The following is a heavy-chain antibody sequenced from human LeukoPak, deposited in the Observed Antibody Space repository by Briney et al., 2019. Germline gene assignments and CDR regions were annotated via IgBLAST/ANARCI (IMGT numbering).Heavy chain of an antibody. D-gene: IGHD6-13*01. V-gene: IGHV3-30*18. CDR2: ISYAGSDI. Sequence: GGSLGLSCGASGFTFSSYGMHWVRQAPGKGLEWVAVISYAGSDIYYADSVKGRFTISRDNSKNMLYLQMNSLRVEDTAVYYCAKDGRENFASTWYAEFYNYGLDVWGPGTTVTVSS. CDR3: AKDGRENFASTWYAEFYNYGLDV. CDR1: GFTFSSYG. J-gene: IGHJ6*02.